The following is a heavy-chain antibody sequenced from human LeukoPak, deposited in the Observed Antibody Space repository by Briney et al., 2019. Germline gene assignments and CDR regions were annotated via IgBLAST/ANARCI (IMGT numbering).Heavy chain of an antibody. J-gene: IGHJ5*02. CDR1: GFTFSSYE. Sequence: GGSLRLSCAASGFTFSSYEMNWVRQAPGKGLEWVSYISSSGSTIYYADSVKGRFTISRDNAKNSLYLQMNSLRAEDTAVYYCARDHKDYGSGNYYNVWDNWFDPWCQGTLVTVSS. CDR2: ISSSGSTI. V-gene: IGHV3-48*03. D-gene: IGHD3-10*01. CDR3: ARDHKDYGSGNYYNVWDNWFDP.